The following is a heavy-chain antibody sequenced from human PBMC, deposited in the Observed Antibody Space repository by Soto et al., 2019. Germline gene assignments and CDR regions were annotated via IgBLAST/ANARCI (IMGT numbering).Heavy chain of an antibody. CDR1: GFTFSTSV. V-gene: IGHV3-30-3*01. Sequence: QVQLVESGGGVVQPGGSLRRSCAAPGFTFSTSVMHWVRQAPGKGLEWMAIISYGGVNKYYADSVKGRFTISRDISESTLYLQMNSLRTEDTAVYYCAREEFEDGRGHFDYWGQGTLGSVSS. CDR3: AREEFEDGRGHFDY. J-gene: IGHJ4*02. CDR2: ISYGGVNK. D-gene: IGHD3-22*01.